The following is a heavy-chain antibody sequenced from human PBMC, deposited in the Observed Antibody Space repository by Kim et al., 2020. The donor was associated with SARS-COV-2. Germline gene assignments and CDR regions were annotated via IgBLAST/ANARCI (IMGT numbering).Heavy chain of an antibody. CDR3: AREGWDYYDSSGYYYGYYYYGMDV. V-gene: IGHV3-30*04. D-gene: IGHD3-22*01. J-gene: IGHJ6*02. CDR1: GFTFSSYA. CDR2: ISYDGSNK. Sequence: GGSLRLSCAASGFTFSSYAMHWVRQAPGKGLEWVAVISYDGSNKYYADSVKGRFTISRDNSKNTLYLQMNSLRAEDTAVYYCAREGWDYYDSSGYYYGYYYYGMDVWGQGTTVTVSS.